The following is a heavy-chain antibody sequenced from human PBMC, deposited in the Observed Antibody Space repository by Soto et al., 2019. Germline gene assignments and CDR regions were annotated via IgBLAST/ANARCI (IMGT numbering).Heavy chain of an antibody. V-gene: IGHV4-59*01. CDR1: GGSIGTYY. CDR3: ARGSAYDRSGYPLVH. Sequence: SETLSLTCTVSGGSIGTYYWSWIRQPPGEGLEWIWYIYGSGGINYNPSHKSRVTVSVDTSTNQSSLKTNSVTDAETGVYSCARGSAYDRSGYPLVHWGTGPLVPVSS. D-gene: IGHD3-22*01. J-gene: IGHJ4*02. CDR2: IYGSGGI.